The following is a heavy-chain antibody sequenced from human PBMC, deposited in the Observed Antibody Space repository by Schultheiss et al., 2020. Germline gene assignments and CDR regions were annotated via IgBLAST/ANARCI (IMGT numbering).Heavy chain of an antibody. CDR2: ISYDGSNK. Sequence: WGSLRLSCAASGFTFSSYGMHWVRQAPGKGLEWVAVISYDGSNKYYADSVKGRFTISRDNSKNSLYLQMNSLRAEDTAVYYCARNGERTTSYYYYYMDVWGKGTTVTVSS. D-gene: IGHD4-17*01. CDR1: GFTFSSYG. V-gene: IGHV3-30*03. J-gene: IGHJ6*03. CDR3: ARNGERTTSYYYYYMDV.